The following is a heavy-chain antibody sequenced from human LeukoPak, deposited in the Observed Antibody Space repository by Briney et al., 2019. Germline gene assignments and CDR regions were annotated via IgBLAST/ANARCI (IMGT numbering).Heavy chain of an antibody. CDR2: ISAYNGNT. D-gene: IGHD1-14*01. V-gene: IGHV1-18*04. J-gene: IGHJ5*02. CDR1: GYTFTSYY. CDR3: VKDRRNPYRPEGPFDP. Sequence: ASVKVSCKASGYTFTSYYMHWVRQAPGQGLEWMGWISAYNGNTNYAQKLQGRVTMTTDTSTSTAYMELRSLRPEDTALYYCVKDRRNPYRPEGPFDPWGQGTLVTVSS.